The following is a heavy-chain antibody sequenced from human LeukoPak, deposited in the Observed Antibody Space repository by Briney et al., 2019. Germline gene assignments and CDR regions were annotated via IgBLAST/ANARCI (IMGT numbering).Heavy chain of an antibody. Sequence: ASVKVSCKASGYTFTSYYMHWVRQAPGQGLEWMGIINPSGGSTSYAQKFQGRVTMTRDTSTSTVYMELSSLRSEDTAVYYCARDIPNDYYDSSGSDYWGQGTLVTVSS. CDR2: INPSGGST. CDR3: ARDIPNDYYDSSGSDY. CDR1: GYTFTSYY. J-gene: IGHJ4*02. D-gene: IGHD3-22*01. V-gene: IGHV1-46*01.